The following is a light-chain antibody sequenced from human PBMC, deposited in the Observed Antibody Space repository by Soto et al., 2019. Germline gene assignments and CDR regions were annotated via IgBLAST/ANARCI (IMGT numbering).Light chain of an antibody. CDR3: SSYTSSSTYV. J-gene: IGLJ1*01. Sequence: QSALTQPASVSGSPRQSITISCTGTSNDVGGYDYVSWFQQHPGKAPKLMIYEVSNRPSGVSNRFSGSKSGNTASLTISGLQAEDEADYYCSSYTSSSTYVFGTGTKLTVL. V-gene: IGLV2-14*01. CDR1: SNDVGGYDY. CDR2: EVS.